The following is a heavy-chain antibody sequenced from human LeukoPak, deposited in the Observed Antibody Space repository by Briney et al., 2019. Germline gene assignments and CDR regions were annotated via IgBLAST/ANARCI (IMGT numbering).Heavy chain of an antibody. V-gene: IGHV3-23*01. CDR1: GFTFSSYA. Sequence: GGSLRLSCAASGFTFSSYAMSWVRQAPGKGLEWVSAISGGGGSTYYTDSVKGRFTISRDNSKNTLYLQMNSLRAEDTAVYYCAKVGESGGVWKDYFDYWGQGTLVTVSS. D-gene: IGHD2-8*02. CDR2: ISGGGGST. CDR3: AKVGESGGVWKDYFDY. J-gene: IGHJ4*02.